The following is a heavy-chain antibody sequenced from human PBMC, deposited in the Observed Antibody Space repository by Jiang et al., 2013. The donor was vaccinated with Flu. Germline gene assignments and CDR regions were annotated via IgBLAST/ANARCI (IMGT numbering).Heavy chain of an antibody. CDR2: SSSSSYI. Sequence: SSSSSYIYYADSVKGRFTISRDNAKNSLYLQMNSLRAEDTAVYYCASITGTTYYFDYWGQGTLVTVSS. CDR3: ASITGTTYYFDY. J-gene: IGHJ4*02. V-gene: IGHV3-21*01. D-gene: IGHD1-7*01.